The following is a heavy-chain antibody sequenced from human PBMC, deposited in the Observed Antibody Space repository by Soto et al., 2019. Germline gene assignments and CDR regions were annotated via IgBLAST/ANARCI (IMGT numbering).Heavy chain of an antibody. CDR3: ARLLRPADAYYYYYGMDV. CDR2: IIPIFGTA. D-gene: IGHD2-2*01. CDR1: GGTFSSYA. V-gene: IGHV1-69*06. J-gene: IGHJ6*02. Sequence: ASVKVSCKASGGTFSSYAISWVRQAPGQGLEWMGGIIPIFGTANYAQKFQGRVTITADKSTSTAYMELSSLRSEDTAVYYCARLLRPADAYYYYYGMDVWGQGTTVTVSS.